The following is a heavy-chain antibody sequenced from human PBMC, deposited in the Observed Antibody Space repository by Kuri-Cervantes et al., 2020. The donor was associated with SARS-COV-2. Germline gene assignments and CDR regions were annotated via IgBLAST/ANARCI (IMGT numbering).Heavy chain of an antibody. CDR1: GFTVSTNY. V-gene: IGHV3-53*01. J-gene: IGHJ5*02. CDR3: ARVPYYDFWSDRPEGGWFDP. D-gene: IGHD3-3*01. Sequence: GESLKISCVISGFTVSTNYMTWVRQAPGKGLEWVSTIYSGGNTFYADSVKGRFTISRDNSKNTLYLQMNSLRAEDTAVYYCARVPYYDFWSDRPEGGWFDPWGRGTLVTVSS. CDR2: IYSGGNT.